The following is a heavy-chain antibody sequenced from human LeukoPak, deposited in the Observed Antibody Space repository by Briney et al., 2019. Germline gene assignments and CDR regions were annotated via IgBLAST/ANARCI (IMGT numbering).Heavy chain of an antibody. J-gene: IGHJ4*02. Sequence: PSQTLSLTCTVSGGSISSGSYYWRWIRQPAGKGLEWLGRIYTSGSTNYNPSLKSRVTISVDTSKNQFSLKLSSVTAADTAVYYRARWAYYGSGSYYNPSDYWGQGTLVTVSS. D-gene: IGHD3-10*01. CDR1: GGSISSGSYY. V-gene: IGHV4-61*02. CDR3: ARWAYYGSGSYYNPSDY. CDR2: IYTSGST.